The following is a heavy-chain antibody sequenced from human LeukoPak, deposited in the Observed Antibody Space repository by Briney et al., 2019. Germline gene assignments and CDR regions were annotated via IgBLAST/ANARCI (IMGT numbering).Heavy chain of an antibody. Sequence: GGSLRLSCAASGFTFSSYAMSWVRQAPGKGLEWVSAISGSGGSTYYADSVEGRFTISRDNSKNTLYLQMNSLRAEDTAVYYCAKGSSYYDSSGHYAFDIWGQGTMVTVSS. J-gene: IGHJ3*02. CDR3: AKGSSYYDSSGHYAFDI. D-gene: IGHD3-22*01. V-gene: IGHV3-23*01. CDR2: ISGSGGST. CDR1: GFTFSSYA.